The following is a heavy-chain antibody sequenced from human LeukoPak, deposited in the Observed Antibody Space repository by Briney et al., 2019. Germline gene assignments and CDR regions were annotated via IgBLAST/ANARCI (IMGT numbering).Heavy chain of an antibody. CDR2: ISAQHGQT. CDR1: GYSENFYG. D-gene: IGHD2-8*01. J-gene: IGHJ4*02. CDR3: AGSLGYCTSNVCYLKY. V-gene: IGHV1-18*01. Sequence: ASVKVSCKTSGYSENFYGITWVRQVAGQGLEWMGWISAQHGQTEYAPNSQDRVTMTTDTYTNTAYMELRSLRSDDTAVDYCAGSLGYCTSNVCYLKYWGQGTLVTVSS.